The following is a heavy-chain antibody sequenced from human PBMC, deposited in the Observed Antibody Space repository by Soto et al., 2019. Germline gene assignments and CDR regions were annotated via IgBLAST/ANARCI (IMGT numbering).Heavy chain of an antibody. CDR1: GGSVRGGNHF. CDR3: ARGGEPLGYYGLDV. CDR2: MYYTGVT. Sequence: SETLSLTCSVSGGSVRGGNHFWNWIRQPPGRGLEWLGYMYYTGVTNYNPSLKSRVSMSVDTSKDQFSLNLTSLTAADTAVYYCARGGEPLGYYGLDVWGQGTTVTVSS. V-gene: IGHV4-61*01. J-gene: IGHJ6*02.